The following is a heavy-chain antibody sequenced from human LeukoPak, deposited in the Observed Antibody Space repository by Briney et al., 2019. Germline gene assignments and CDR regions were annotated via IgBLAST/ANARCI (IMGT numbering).Heavy chain of an antibody. D-gene: IGHD2-21*01. J-gene: IGHJ3*02. CDR2: THHTGRT. CDR1: GDSISKTDTNW. CDR3: ARDSSTFQSDLFDI. Sequence: SETLSLTCAVSGDSISKTDTNWWSWVRQAPGKGLEWIGETHHTGRTNYNPSLKSRVTISLDKSKNQFSLRLRSVIAADTAVYYCARDSSTFQSDLFDIWGQGTMVSVSA. V-gene: IGHV4-4*02.